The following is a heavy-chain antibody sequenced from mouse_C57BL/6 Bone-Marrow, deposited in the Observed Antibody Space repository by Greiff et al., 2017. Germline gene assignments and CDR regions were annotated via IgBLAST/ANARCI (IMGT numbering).Heavy chain of an antibody. D-gene: IGHD1-1*01. V-gene: IGHV5-17*01. CDR1: GFTFSDYG. Sequence: EVTLMESGGGLVKPGGSLKLSCAASGFTFSDYGMHWVRQAPEKGLEWVAYISSGSSTIYYADTVKGRFTISRDNAKKTLFLQMTSLRSEDTAMYYCARRYYGSSSYWYFDVWGTGTTVTVSS. CDR3: ARRYYGSSSYWYFDV. CDR2: ISSGSSTI. J-gene: IGHJ1*03.